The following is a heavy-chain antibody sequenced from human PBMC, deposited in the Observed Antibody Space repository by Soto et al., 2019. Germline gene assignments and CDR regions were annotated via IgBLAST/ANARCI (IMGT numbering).Heavy chain of an antibody. CDR1: GGSISSYY. Sequence: SETLSLTCTVSGGSISSYYWSWIRQPPGEGLEWIGYIYYSGSTNYNPSLKSRVTISVDTSKNQFSLKLSSVTAADTAVYYCARVPMYYDILTGYSDYYYYGMDVWGQGTTVTVSS. CDR3: ARVPMYYDILTGYSDYYYYGMDV. CDR2: IYYSGST. J-gene: IGHJ6*02. V-gene: IGHV4-59*01. D-gene: IGHD3-9*01.